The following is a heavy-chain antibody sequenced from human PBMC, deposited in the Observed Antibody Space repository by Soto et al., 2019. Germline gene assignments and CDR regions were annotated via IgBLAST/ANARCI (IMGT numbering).Heavy chain of an antibody. CDR3: ARRARPDFYYMDV. V-gene: IGHV3-64*01. Sequence: EVQLAESGGGLAQPGGSLRLSCAASGFTLSGYAMDWVRQAPGKGLEYVSGISSNGVDTYYANSVQGRFTISRDNSKNTVYLQTGSLRPEDMAVYYCARRARPDFYYMDVWAKGPRSPSP. J-gene: IGHJ6*03. D-gene: IGHD6-6*01. CDR2: ISSNGVDT. CDR1: GFTLSGYA.